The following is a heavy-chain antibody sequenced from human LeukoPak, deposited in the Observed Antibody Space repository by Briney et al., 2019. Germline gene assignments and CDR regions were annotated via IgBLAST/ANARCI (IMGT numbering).Heavy chain of an antibody. Sequence: ASVKVSCKASGYTFTGYYMHWVRQAPGQGLEWMGWINPNSGGTNYAQKFQGRVTMTRDTSISTAYMELSRLRSDDTAVYYCARGGGGKYYYYYMDVWGKGTTVTVSS. CDR3: ARGGGGKYYYYYMDV. CDR1: GYTFTGYY. J-gene: IGHJ6*03. CDR2: INPNSGGT. D-gene: IGHD2-15*01. V-gene: IGHV1-2*02.